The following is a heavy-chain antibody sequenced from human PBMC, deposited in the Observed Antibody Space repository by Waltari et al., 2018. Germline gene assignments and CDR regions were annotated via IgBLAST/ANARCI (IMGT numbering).Heavy chain of an antibody. V-gene: IGHV4-4*02. J-gene: IGHJ4*02. Sequence: QVQLQESGPGLVKPLGTLSLTCAVSGGSIYINNWWSWVRQAPGKGPAWIGEIYHTGRTHYNPALKSRVTISVDKSRNHFSLNLTSVTVADTALYYCASRAVAGNNFDYWGQGRLVTVSS. CDR3: ASRAVAGNNFDY. CDR2: IYHTGRT. D-gene: IGHD6-19*01. CDR1: GGSIYINNW.